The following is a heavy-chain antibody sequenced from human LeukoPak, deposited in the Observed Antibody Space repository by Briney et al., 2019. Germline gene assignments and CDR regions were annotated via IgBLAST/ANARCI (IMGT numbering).Heavy chain of an antibody. CDR2: ISSSSSTI. J-gene: IGHJ4*02. Sequence: GGSLRLSCTASGFTFSSYSMNWVRQAPGKGLEWVSYISSSSSTIYYVDSVKGRFTISKDNAKNTVYLQMNSLRAEDTAVYYCVSFYETYWGRGTLVTVSS. CDR1: GFTFSSYS. CDR3: VSFYETY. D-gene: IGHD2/OR15-2a*01. V-gene: IGHV3-48*04.